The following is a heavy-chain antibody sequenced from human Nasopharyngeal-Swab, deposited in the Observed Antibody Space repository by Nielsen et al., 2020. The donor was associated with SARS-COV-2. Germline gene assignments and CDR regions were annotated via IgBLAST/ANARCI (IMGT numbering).Heavy chain of an antibody. CDR2: VSYDGSSK. V-gene: IGHV3-30-3*01. D-gene: IGHD5-24*01. Sequence: VRQAPGKGLEWVAVVSYDGSSKYYADSVKGRFPISRDNSKNTLYLQMNSLRAEDTAVFYCARDMGRDGYNYPFDYWGQGTRVTVSS. J-gene: IGHJ4*02. CDR3: ARDMGRDGYNYPFDY.